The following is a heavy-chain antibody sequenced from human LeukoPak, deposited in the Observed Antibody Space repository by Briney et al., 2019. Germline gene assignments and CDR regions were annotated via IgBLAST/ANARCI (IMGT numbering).Heavy chain of an antibody. CDR3: ARTSSSGLVGGYYFDY. D-gene: IGHD6-19*01. CDR1: GYFISSGYY. V-gene: IGHV4-38-2*02. Sequence: SETLSLTCTVSGYFISSGYYWGWIRQPPGKGLQWIGSIHHSGSTYYNPSLKSRVTISVDTSKNQFSLKLSSVTAADTAVYYCARTSSSGLVGGYYFDYWGQGTLVTASS. J-gene: IGHJ4*02. CDR2: IHHSGST.